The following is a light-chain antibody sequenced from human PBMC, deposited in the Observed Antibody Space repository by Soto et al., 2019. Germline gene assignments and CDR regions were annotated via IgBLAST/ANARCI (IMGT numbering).Light chain of an antibody. CDR1: SGSIASNF. CDR2: EDN. V-gene: IGLV6-57*02. CDR3: QSYDNSNHGV. Sequence: FMLTQPHSVSESPGKTVTISCTGSSGSIASNFVQWYQQRPGSAPTTVIYEDNLRPSGVPDRFSGSIDSSSNSASLTISGLKTEDEADYYCQSYDNSNHGVFGGGTKVTVL. J-gene: IGLJ3*02.